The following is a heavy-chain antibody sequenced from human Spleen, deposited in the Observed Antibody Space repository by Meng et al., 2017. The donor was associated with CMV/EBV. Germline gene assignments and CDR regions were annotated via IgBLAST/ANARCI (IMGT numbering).Heavy chain of an antibody. CDR3: VRANFIDP. CDR2: ISSSGSSV. V-gene: IGHV3-11*04. D-gene: IGHD2-8*01. J-gene: IGHJ3*01. Sequence: GGSLRLSCAVYGGSFSGYYWSWIRQAPGKGLEWVSHISSSGSSVNYADSVKGRFTISRDNAKNSLYLRMNSLRAEDTAVYYCVRANFIDPWGQGTMVTVSS. CDR1: GGSFSGYY.